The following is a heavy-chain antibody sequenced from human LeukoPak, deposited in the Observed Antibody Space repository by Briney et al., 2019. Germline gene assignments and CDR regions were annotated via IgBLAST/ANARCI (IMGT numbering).Heavy chain of an antibody. V-gene: IGHV1-46*01. CDR2: IYPRDGST. CDR1: GYTFTSNY. Sequence: ASVKVSCKASGYTFTSNYIHWVRQAPGQGLEWMGMIYPRDGSTSYAQKFQGRVTVTRDTSTSTVRMELSGLRSEDTAVYYCARDQEGFDYWGQGTLVTVSS. CDR3: ARDQEGFDY. J-gene: IGHJ4*02.